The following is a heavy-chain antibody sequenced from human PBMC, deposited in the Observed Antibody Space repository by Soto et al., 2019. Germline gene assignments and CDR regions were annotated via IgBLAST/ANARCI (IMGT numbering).Heavy chain of an antibody. D-gene: IGHD1-26*01. V-gene: IGHV1-46*01. J-gene: IGHJ6*02. CDR3: ASSLVVGVSDYYYYGMEV. Sequence: GASVKVSCKASGYTFTSYYMHWVRQAPGQGLEWMGIINPSGGSASYAQKFQGRVTMTADESTSTAYMELSSLRSEDTAVYYCASSLVVGVSDYYYYGMEVWGQGTTVTVSS. CDR1: GYTFTSYY. CDR2: INPSGGSA.